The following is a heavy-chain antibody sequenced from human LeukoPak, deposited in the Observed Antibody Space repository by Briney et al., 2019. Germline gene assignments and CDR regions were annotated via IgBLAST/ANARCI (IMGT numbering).Heavy chain of an antibody. CDR3: ARGTPRATITMVRGVILRGFDY. J-gene: IGHJ4*02. CDR1: GFTFSSYG. D-gene: IGHD3-10*01. Sequence: SGGSLRLSCAASGFTFSSYGMHWVRQAPGKGLEWVAVIWYDGSNKYYADSVKGRFTVSRDNSKNTLYLQMNSLRAEDTAVYYCARGTPRATITMVRGVILRGFDYWGQGTLVTVSS. CDR2: IWYDGSNK. V-gene: IGHV3-33*01.